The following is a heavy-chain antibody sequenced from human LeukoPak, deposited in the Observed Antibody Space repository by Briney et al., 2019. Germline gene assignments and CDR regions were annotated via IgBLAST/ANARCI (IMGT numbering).Heavy chain of an antibody. V-gene: IGHV3-7*03. Sequence: GGSLRLPCVASGFTFSSSWMSWVRQAPGKGLEWVANIKQDGSEKSYVESVRGRFTISRDNAKNSLYLQLNSLRAEDTALYYCARDNPPDYWGQGTLVTVSS. CDR2: IKQDGSEK. CDR3: ARDNPPDY. CDR1: GFTFSSSW. J-gene: IGHJ4*02.